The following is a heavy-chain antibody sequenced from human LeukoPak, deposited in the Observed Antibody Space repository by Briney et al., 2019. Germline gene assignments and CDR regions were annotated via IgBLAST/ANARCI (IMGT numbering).Heavy chain of an antibody. D-gene: IGHD3-16*01. CDR3: AKQGDGGLFDS. CDR1: GYSFSNNW. V-gene: IGHV5-51*01. CDR2: LHPADSDT. Sequence: GESLKISCKASGYSFSNNWIGWVRQMPGEGLEWMGILHPADSDTRYNPSFGGQVTFSADKSISTAYLQWTSVKASDTAMYYCAKQGDGGLFDSWGQGTLVTVSS. J-gene: IGHJ5*01.